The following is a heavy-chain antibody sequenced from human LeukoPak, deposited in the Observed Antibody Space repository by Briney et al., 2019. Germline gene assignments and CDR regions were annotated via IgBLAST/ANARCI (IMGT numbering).Heavy chain of an antibody. Sequence: SETLSLTCTVSGGSVSRGVYYWSWVRQPPGTGLEWIGYVYYSGSTNYNPSLKSRVTMSVDTSKNQFSLNLSSVTAADTAMYYCARNGGPNGFDIWGQGTMVTVSS. D-gene: IGHD2-15*01. J-gene: IGHJ3*02. V-gene: IGHV4-61*08. CDR1: GGSVSRGVYY. CDR3: ARNGGPNGFDI. CDR2: VYYSGST.